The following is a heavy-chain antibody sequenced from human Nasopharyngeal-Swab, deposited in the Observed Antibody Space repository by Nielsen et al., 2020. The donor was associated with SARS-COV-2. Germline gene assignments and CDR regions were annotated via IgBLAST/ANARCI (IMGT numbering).Heavy chain of an antibody. CDR3: TRCGGGCYSGRDY. CDR2: VRSKGNNYAT. V-gene: IGHV3-73*01. Sequence: GSSLKISCAASGFTFSDSAIHWVRQASGEGREWVGRVRSKGNNYATAYSASVKGRFIIFRDDPTNTAYLQMNSLKTEDTAMYYCTRCGGGCYSGRDYWGQGTLVTVSS. CDR1: GFTFSDSA. D-gene: IGHD2-15*01. J-gene: IGHJ4*02.